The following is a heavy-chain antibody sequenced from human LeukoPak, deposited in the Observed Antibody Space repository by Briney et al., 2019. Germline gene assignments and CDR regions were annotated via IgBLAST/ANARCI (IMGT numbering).Heavy chain of an antibody. CDR3: ARHGGGGSGGNSGFDY. CDR2: IYPGDSDT. V-gene: IGHV5-51*01. CDR1: GYNFSNCL. D-gene: IGHD4-23*01. J-gene: IGHJ4*02. Sequence: GESLKISCEGSGYNFSNCLIGWVRQMPGKGLEWMGIIYPGDSDTRYGPSFQGQVTISADKSISTAYLQWSSLKASDAAMYYCARHGGGGSGGNSGFDYWGQGTLVTVSS.